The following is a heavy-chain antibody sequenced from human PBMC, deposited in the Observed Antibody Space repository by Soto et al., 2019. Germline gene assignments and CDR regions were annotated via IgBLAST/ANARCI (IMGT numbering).Heavy chain of an antibody. CDR2: IYYSGST. CDR1: GGSISSGGYY. J-gene: IGHJ6*03. CDR3: ARTLRDPLYYYYMDV. V-gene: IGHV4-31*03. D-gene: IGHD3-10*01. Sequence: SETLSLTCTVSGGSISSGGYYWSWIRQHPGKGLEWIGYIYYSGSTYYNPSLKSRVTISVDTSKNQFSLKLSSVTAADTAVYYCARTLRDPLYYYYMDVWGQGTTVTVSS.